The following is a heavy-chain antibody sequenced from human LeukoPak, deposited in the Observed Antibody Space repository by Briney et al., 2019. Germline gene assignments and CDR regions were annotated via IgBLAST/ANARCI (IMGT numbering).Heavy chain of an antibody. Sequence: GGSLRLSCAVSGFIFSDHYMDWVRQAPGKGLEWVGRIRNKANSYATKYAASVKGRFTISRDDSKNSLYLQMNSLKTEDTAMYYCARYSGSYLRGLADWGQGTMVTVSS. J-gene: IGHJ3*01. CDR2: IRNKANSYAT. CDR1: GFIFSDHY. D-gene: IGHD1-26*01. CDR3: ARYSGSYLRGLAD. V-gene: IGHV3-72*01.